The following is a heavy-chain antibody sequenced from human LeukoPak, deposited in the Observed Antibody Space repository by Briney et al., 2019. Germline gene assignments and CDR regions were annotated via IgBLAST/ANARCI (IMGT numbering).Heavy chain of an antibody. Sequence: SETLSLTCTVSGGSISSSSYYWDWIRQPPGKGLEWIGSIYYSGSTYYNPSLKSRVTISVDTSKNQFSLKLSSVTAADTAVYYCARDRGYGYGSIDYWGQGTLVTVSS. CDR1: GGSISSSSYY. CDR3: ARDRGYGYGSIDY. CDR2: IYYSGST. J-gene: IGHJ4*02. V-gene: IGHV4-39*07. D-gene: IGHD5-18*01.